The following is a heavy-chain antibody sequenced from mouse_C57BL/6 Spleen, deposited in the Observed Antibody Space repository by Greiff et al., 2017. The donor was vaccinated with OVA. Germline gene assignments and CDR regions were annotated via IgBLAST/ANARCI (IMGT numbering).Heavy chain of an antibody. CDR2: IDPETGGT. CDR1: GYTFTDYE. D-gene: IGHD2-3*01. Sequence: VQLQQSGAELVRPGASVTLSCKASGYTFTDYEMHWVKQTPVHGLEWIGAIDPETGGTAYNQKFKGKAILTADKSSSTAYMELRSLTSEDSAVYYCTRRMLFDGYYGYFDVWGTGTTVTVSS. J-gene: IGHJ1*03. V-gene: IGHV1-15*01. CDR3: TRRMLFDGYYGYFDV.